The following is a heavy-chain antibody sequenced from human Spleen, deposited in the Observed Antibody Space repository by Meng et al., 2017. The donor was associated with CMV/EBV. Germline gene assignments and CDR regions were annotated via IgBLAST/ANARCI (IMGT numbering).Heavy chain of an antibody. J-gene: IGHJ5*02. CDR1: GGSIRSGGYY. V-gene: IGHV4-31*02. CDR2: IYYSGST. Sequence: SGGSIRSGGYYWSWFRQHPGKGLEWIGYIYYSGSTYYNPSLKSRVTISVDTSKNQFSLKLSSVTAADTAVYYCARDYGSGSPHWFDPWGQGTLVTVSS. CDR3: ARDYGSGSPHWFDP. D-gene: IGHD3-10*01.